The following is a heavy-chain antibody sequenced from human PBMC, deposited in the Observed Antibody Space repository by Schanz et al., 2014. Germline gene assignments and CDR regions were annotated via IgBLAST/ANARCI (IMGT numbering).Heavy chain of an antibody. J-gene: IGHJ6*02. V-gene: IGHV3-23*04. Sequence: EVQLVESGGCLVQPWGSLRFSCAASGFTFSSYAMSWVRQAPGKGLEWVSAISGSGGSTYYADSVKGRFTISRDNSKNTLYLQMNSLRAEDTAVYYCRLWFGELYYGMDVWGQGTTVTVSS. CDR1: GFTFSSYA. D-gene: IGHD3-10*01. CDR2: ISGSGGST. CDR3: RLWFGELYYGMDV.